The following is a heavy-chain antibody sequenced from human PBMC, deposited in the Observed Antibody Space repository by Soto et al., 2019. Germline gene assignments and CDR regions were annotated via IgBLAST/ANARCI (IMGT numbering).Heavy chain of an antibody. CDR2: IYYTGKT. CDR3: GRLIHCSTTSCCFDY. J-gene: IGHJ4*02. D-gene: IGHD2-2*01. CDR1: GGSISSSSYY. V-gene: IGHV4-39*01. Sequence: SETLSLTCSVSGGSISSSSYYWTWIRQPPGKGLEWIGSIYYTGKTYYKSSLKSRLTISVDTSKNRFSLNLSSVTAADTAIYYCGRLIHCSTTSCCFDYWGQGTLVTVSS.